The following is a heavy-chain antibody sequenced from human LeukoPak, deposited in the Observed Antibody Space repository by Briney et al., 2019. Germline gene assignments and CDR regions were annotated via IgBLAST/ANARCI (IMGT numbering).Heavy chain of an antibody. D-gene: IGHD3-22*01. J-gene: IGHJ4*02. CDR1: GYTFTGYY. CDR2: INPNSGGT. V-gene: IGHV1-2*02. Sequence: ASVKVSCKASGYTFTGYYMHWVRQAPGQGLEWMGWINPNSGGTNYAQKFQGRVTMTRDTSISTAYMELSRLRSDDTAVYYCAREPYDSSGTFDYWGQGTLVTVSS. CDR3: AREPYDSSGTFDY.